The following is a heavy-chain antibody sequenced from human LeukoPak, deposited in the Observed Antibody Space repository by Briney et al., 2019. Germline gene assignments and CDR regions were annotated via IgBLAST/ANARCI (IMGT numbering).Heavy chain of an antibody. CDR1: GGSISSGGYY. CDR3: ARDGRGIVGASYDMDV. CDR2: SYHSGST. V-gene: IGHV4-30-2*01. D-gene: IGHD1-26*01. Sequence: PSETLSLTCTVSGGSISSGGYYWSWIRQPPGKGLEWIGCSYHSGSTYYNPSLKSRVTISVDRSKNQFSLKLSSVTAADTAVYYCARDGRGIVGASYDMDVWGQGTTVTVSS. J-gene: IGHJ6*02.